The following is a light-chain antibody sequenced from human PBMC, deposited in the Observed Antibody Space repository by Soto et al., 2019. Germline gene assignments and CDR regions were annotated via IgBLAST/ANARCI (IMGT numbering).Light chain of an antibody. V-gene: IGLV2-14*03. J-gene: IGLJ1*01. CDR3: SSYTSTSTYV. CDR2: DVS. Sequence: QSALTQPASVSGSPGQSITISCTGTSSDVGGYNYVSWYQQRPGKAPKLIIYDVSNRPSGVSNRFSGSKSGNTASLTISGLQAEDDTDYYCSSYTSTSTYVFGTGTKLTVL. CDR1: SSDVGGYNY.